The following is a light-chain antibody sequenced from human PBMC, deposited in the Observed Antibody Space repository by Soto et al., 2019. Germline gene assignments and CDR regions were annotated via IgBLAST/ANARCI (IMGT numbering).Light chain of an antibody. CDR2: GAS. CDR1: QSVSSN. Sequence: EIVMTQSPATLSVSPGERATLSCTASQSVSSNLAWYQQKPGQAPRLLIYGASTRATGIPVRFSGSGSGTEFTPTISSLQSEDFAVYYCQQYNNWPPPLTFGGGTKVEIK. J-gene: IGKJ4*01. CDR3: QQYNNWPPPLT. V-gene: IGKV3-15*01.